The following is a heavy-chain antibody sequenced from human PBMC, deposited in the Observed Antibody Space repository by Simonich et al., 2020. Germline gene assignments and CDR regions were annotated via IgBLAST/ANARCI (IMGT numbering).Heavy chain of an antibody. CDR3: ARDTFLGYCSSTSCYDAFDI. CDR2: INPRSGCT. CDR1: GYTFTGYY. V-gene: IGHV1-2*06. D-gene: IGHD2-2*01. J-gene: IGHJ3*02. Sequence: QVQLVQSGAEVKKPGASVKVSCKASGYTFTGYYMHWVRQPPGQGFGWMGRINPRSGCTNYAQKFQGRVTMTRDTAISTAYMELSRLRSDDTAVYYCARDTFLGYCSSTSCYDAFDIWGQGTMVTVSS.